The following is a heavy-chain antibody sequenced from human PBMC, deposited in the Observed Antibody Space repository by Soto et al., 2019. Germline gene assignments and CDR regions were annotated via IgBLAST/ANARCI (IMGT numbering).Heavy chain of an antibody. J-gene: IGHJ4*02. V-gene: IGHV5-51*03. CDR1: GYNFITNW. Sequence: EVQLVPSGAEVKKPGESLKISCKGSGYNFITNWIGWVRQMPGKGLEWMGIIFPADSDTRYSPSFQGQVTISADKSISTAYLQWSSLKASDTAMYYCARPGYTSGVEFWGQGTLITVSS. CDR3: ARPGYTSGVEF. D-gene: IGHD2-15*01. CDR2: IFPADSDT.